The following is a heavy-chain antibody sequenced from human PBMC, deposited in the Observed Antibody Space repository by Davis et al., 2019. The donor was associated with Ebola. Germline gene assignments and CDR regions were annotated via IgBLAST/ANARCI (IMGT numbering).Heavy chain of an antibody. CDR3: AKDQVEFCSAARCFGSFDS. Sequence: PGGSLRLSCAASGFTFSDYGIHWVRQAPGKGLEWVAVISYDGSNEYYADSVKGRFTISRDNSKNTVSLQMNSLRGEDTAVYFCAKDQVEFCSAARCFGSFDSWGQGVLVAVSS. J-gene: IGHJ4*02. V-gene: IGHV3-30*18. CDR2: ISYDGSNE. CDR1: GFTFSDYG. D-gene: IGHD3-3*01.